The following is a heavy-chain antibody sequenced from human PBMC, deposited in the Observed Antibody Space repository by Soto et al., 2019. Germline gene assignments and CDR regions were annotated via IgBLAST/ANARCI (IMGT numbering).Heavy chain of an antibody. V-gene: IGHV3-48*02. CDR1: GFSLANYP. D-gene: IGHD6-19*01. CDR2: SSPRGDTI. CDR3: AKGPHTNVGWPYYFES. J-gene: IGHJ4*02. Sequence: HGGSLRLSCVASGFSLANYPMNLVRQTPGKGLEWISYSSPRGDTIYYADSVEGRFTISRDNARNSLSLHMSSLRDEDSALYYCAKGPHTNVGWPYYFESWGQGVPVTVSS.